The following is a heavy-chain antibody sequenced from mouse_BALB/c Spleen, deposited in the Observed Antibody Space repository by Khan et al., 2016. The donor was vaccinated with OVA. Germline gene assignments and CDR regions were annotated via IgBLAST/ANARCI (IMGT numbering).Heavy chain of an antibody. CDR1: GYTFTDYV. CDR3: AKVYYGYSYAMDY. CDR2: IYPGSGST. V-gene: IGHV1-77*01. D-gene: IGHD2-2*01. Sequence: QVQLKQSGPELVKPGASVKMSCKASGYTFTDYVISWVKQRTGQGLEWIGEIYPGSGSTYYNEKFKGKATLTADTSSKTAYMQLSSLTSEDSAVYFCAKVYYGYSYAMDYWGQGTSVTVSS. J-gene: IGHJ4*01.